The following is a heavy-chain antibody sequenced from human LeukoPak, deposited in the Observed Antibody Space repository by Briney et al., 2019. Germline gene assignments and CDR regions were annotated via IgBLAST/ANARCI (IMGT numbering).Heavy chain of an antibody. D-gene: IGHD6-13*01. CDR2: IDGGSSTI. CDR3: ARDVRGRSSSPSGSYYYGMDV. V-gene: IGHV3-48*04. Sequence: PGGSLRLSCAASEFTFNSFTMNWVRQAPGKGLEWISHIDGGSSTIDYVDSVKGRFTISRDNAKKLLYLQMNSLRAEDTAVYYCARDVRGRSSSPSGSYYYGMDVWGQGTTVTVSS. CDR1: EFTFNSFT. J-gene: IGHJ6*02.